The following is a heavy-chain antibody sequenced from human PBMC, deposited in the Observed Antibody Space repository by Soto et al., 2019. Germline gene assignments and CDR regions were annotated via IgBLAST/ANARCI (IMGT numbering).Heavy chain of an antibody. CDR1: GYTFTSYD. D-gene: IGHD3-22*01. CDR2: MNPNTGNT. Sequence: QVQLVQSGAEVKKPGASVTVSCKASGYTFTSYDINWVRQATGQGLEWMGWMNPNTGNTGYAQKFQGSVTMTRDTSISTAYMELSSLRSDDTAVYYCARGLRDSTGEEYFQHWGQGTLVTFSS. J-gene: IGHJ1*01. CDR3: ARGLRDSTGEEYFQH. V-gene: IGHV1-8*01.